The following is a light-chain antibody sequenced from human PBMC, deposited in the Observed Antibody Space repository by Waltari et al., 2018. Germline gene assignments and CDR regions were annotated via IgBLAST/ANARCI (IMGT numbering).Light chain of an antibody. CDR3: QQYNQWPLT. J-gene: IGKJ4*01. Sequence: WSTQKPGPAHRLLIHGASTRDTGIPVRFSGSGSGTDFTLTITGLQSEDFAVYFCQQYNQWPLTFGRGTKVEIK. CDR2: GAS. V-gene: IGKV3-15*01.